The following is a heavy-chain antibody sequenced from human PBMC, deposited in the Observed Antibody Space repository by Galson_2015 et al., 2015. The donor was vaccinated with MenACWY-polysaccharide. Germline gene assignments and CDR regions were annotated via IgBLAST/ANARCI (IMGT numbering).Heavy chain of an antibody. CDR3: ARDRVDVPVIEAHTIFDY. Sequence: SLRLSCAASGFTFSSHWMHWVRQAPGEGRVWVSRINSDASIIKYADTAKGRFTISRDNAKNTLYLEMNSLRAEDTAIYFCARDRVDVPVIEAHTIFDYWGQGVLVTVSS. CDR1: GFTFSSHW. V-gene: IGHV3-74*01. J-gene: IGHJ4*02. CDR2: INSDASII. D-gene: IGHD2-2*01.